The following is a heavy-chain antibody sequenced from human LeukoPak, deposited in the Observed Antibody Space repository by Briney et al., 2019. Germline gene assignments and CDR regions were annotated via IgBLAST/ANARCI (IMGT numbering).Heavy chain of an antibody. D-gene: IGHD3-22*01. J-gene: IGHJ6*02. CDR2: ISAYNGNT. CDR3: ARMGYDSSGYRWGYYYYGMDV. V-gene: IGHV1-18*01. Sequence: ASVKVSCKASAYTFANYAISWVRQAPGQGLEWMGWISAYNGNTNYAQKLQGRVTMTTDTSTSTAYMELRSLRSDDTAVYYCARMGYDSSGYRWGYYYYGMDVWGQGTTVTVSS. CDR1: AYTFANYA.